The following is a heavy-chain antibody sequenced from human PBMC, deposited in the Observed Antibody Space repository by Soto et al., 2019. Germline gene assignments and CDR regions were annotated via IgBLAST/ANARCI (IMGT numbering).Heavy chain of an antibody. CDR2: MNSDGSST. J-gene: IGHJ4*02. V-gene: IGHV3-74*01. D-gene: IGHD1-26*01. CDR3: AKSYYHDY. CDR1: GFTFSSYW. Sequence: GGSLRLSCAASGFTFSSYWMHWVRQDPGKGLVWGSRMNSDGSSTSYADSVKGRFTISRDNAKNTLDLQMNSLRAENTAVYYCAKSYYHDYWGQGTLVTVSS.